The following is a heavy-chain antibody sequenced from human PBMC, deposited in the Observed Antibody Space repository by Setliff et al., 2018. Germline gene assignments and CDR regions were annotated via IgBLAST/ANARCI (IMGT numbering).Heavy chain of an antibody. J-gene: IGHJ6*02. D-gene: IGHD6-13*01. CDR3: ARDGVGQQLFVPYYYYGMDV. CDR1: GFTFSSYW. V-gene: IGHV3-7*01. CDR2: IKQDGSEK. Sequence: GVLRLSCAASGFTFSSYWMSWVRQAPGKGLEWVANIKQDGSEKYYVDSVKGRFTISRDNAKNSLYLQMNSLRAEDTAVYYCARDGVGQQLFVPYYYYGMDVWGQGTTVTVSS.